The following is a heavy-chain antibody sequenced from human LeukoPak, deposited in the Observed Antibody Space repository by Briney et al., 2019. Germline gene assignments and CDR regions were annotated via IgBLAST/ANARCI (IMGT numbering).Heavy chain of an antibody. J-gene: IGHJ5*02. CDR2: ISGSGGST. CDR3: AKAPGSYSSPRWFDP. D-gene: IGHD6-13*01. V-gene: IGHV3-23*01. CDR1: GFTFSSYA. Sequence: GGSLRLSCAASGFTFSSYAMSWVRQAPGKGLEWVSAISGSGGSTYYADSVKGRFTISRDNSKNTLYLQMNSLRAEDTAVYYCAKAPGSYSSPRWFDPWGQGTLVTVSS.